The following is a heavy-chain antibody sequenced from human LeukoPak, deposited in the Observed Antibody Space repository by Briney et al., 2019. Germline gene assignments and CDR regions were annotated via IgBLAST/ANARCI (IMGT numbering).Heavy chain of an antibody. CDR3: ARGGRLIDYGGNPVLDY. V-gene: IGHV4-59*01. CDR2: IYYSGST. J-gene: IGHJ4*02. CDR1: GGSISSYY. Sequence: SETLSLTCTVSGGSISSYYWSWIRQPPGKGLEWIGYIYYSGSTNYNPSLKSRVTISVDTSKSQFSLKLSSVTAADTAVYYCARGGRLIDYGGNPVLDYWGQGTLVTVSS. D-gene: IGHD4-23*01.